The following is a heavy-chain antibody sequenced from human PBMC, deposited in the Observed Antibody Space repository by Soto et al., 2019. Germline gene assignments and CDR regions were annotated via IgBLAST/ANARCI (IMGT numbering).Heavy chain of an antibody. CDR2: ISYDGSNK. CDR1: RFAFSSYG. D-gene: IGHD1-26*01. J-gene: IGHJ4*02. CDR3: AKDLYSGSSHPDY. Sequence: EGSLRLSCAASRFAFSSYGMHWVRQAPGKGLEWVTDISYDGSNKYYADSVKGRFTISRDNSNNTLYLQVNSLRAEDTAVYYCAKDLYSGSSHPDYWGQGTLVTVSS. V-gene: IGHV3-30*18.